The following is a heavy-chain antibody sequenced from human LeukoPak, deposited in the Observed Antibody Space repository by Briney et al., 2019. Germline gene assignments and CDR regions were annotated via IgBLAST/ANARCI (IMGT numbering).Heavy chain of an antibody. CDR3: AFSPLGFNYGYAY. V-gene: IGHV3-23*01. D-gene: IGHD5-18*01. CDR1: GFTFSSYA. CDR2: LSDGGHRS. J-gene: IGHJ4*02. Sequence: GKSLRLSCAASGFTFSSYAMNWVRQAPGKGLEWVSSLSDGGHRSFYADSVKGRFTIYRDDSQNILYPQMNNLSGDDTALYYCAFSPLGFNYGYAYWGQGTLVTVTS.